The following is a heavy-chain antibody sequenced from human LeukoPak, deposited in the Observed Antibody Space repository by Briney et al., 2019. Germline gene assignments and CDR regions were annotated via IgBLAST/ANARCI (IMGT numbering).Heavy chain of an antibody. Sequence: PSETLSLTCTVSGGSISSGGYYWSWIRQHPGKGLEWIGYIYYSGSTYYNPSLKSRVTISVDTSKNQFSLKLSSVTAADTAVYYCASLAVDYGDFFFDYWGQGTLVTVSS. J-gene: IGHJ4*02. V-gene: IGHV4-31*03. CDR3: ASLAVDYGDFFFDY. CDR2: IYYSGST. D-gene: IGHD4-17*01. CDR1: GGSISSGGYY.